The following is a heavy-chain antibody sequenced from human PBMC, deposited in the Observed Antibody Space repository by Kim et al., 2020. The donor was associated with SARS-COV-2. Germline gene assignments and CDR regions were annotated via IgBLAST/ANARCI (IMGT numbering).Heavy chain of an antibody. D-gene: IGHD1-1*01. CDR1: GFTFSSCA. Sequence: GGSLRLSCAASGFTFSSCAMHWVRQAPGKGLEWVAVISYDGSNKNYADSVKGRFTISRDNSKNTLSLQMNSLRAEDTALYDCSRDPWSRPRGLTYSYF. V-gene: IGHV3-30-3*01. J-gene: IGHJ4*01. CDR3: SRDPWSRPRGLTYSYF. CDR2: ISYDGSNK.